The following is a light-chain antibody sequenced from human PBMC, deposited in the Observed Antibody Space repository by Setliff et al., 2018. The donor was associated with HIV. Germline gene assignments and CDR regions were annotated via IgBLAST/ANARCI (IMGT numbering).Light chain of an antibody. Sequence: QSALTQAATVPGSPGQSITISCTGTSSDVGGYKHVSWYQQHPGKAPKLMIYEVSNRPSGVSNRFSGSKSGNTASLTISGLQAEDEADYYCCSNTGSNTYVFGTGTKVTVL. CDR2: EVS. J-gene: IGLJ1*01. CDR3: CSNTGSNTYV. CDR1: SSDVGGYKH. V-gene: IGLV2-14*01.